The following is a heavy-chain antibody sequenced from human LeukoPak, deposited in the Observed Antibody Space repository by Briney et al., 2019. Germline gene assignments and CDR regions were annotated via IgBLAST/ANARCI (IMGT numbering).Heavy chain of an antibody. V-gene: IGHV1-69*13. D-gene: IGHD2-15*01. Sequence: GASVKVSCKASGYSFTSYGITWVRQAPGQGLEWMGGIIPIFGTANYAQKFQGRVTITADESTSTAYMELSSLRSEDTAVYYCATRYCSGGSCYNPFDPWGQGTLVTVSS. CDR3: ATRYCSGGSCYNPFDP. CDR1: GYSFTSYG. CDR2: IIPIFGTA. J-gene: IGHJ5*02.